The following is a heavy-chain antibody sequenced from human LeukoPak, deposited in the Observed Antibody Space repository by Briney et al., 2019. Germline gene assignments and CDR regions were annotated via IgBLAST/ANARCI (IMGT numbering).Heavy chain of an antibody. D-gene: IGHD3-3*01. CDR1: GFTFSSYA. V-gene: IGHV3-23*01. J-gene: IGHJ6*04. Sequence: GGSLRLSCAASGFTFSSYAMSWVRQAPGRGLEWVSAISGSGGSTYYADSVKGRFTISRDNSKNTLYLQMNSLRAEDTAVYYCAKEGETYYDFWRPTPVDVWGKGTTVTVSS. CDR3: AKEGETYYDFWRPTPVDV. CDR2: ISGSGGST.